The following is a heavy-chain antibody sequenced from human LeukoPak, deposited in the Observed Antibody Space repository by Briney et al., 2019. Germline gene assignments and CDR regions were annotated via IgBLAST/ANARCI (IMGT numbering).Heavy chain of an antibody. CDR3: ARVTIVVVPAAQAINYYYYYYMAV. J-gene: IGHJ6*03. D-gene: IGHD2-2*01. V-gene: IGHV1-18*01. CDR2: ISAYIGNT. Sequence: ASVKVSCKASGDTFTIDGISCGRHAPGQGVEWMGWISAYIGNTNYTQKLQGRVTMTNDTSTSTAYMELRSLSSDDTAVYYCARVTIVVVPAAQAINYYYYYYMAVWGKGTTVTVSS. CDR1: GDTFTIDG.